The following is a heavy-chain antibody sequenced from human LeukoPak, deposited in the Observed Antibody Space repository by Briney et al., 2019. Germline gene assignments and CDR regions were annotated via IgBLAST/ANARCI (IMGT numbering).Heavy chain of an antibody. J-gene: IGHJ1*01. CDR1: GGSISSYY. D-gene: IGHD2-8*01. CDR2: IYTSGST. V-gene: IGHV4-4*07. Sequence: PSETLSLTCTVSGGSISSYYWSWIRQPAGKGLEWIGRIYTSGSTNYNPSLKSRVTISVDTSKNQFSLKLSSVTAADTAVYYCARGGWYCTNGICYPEYFQHWGQGTLVTVSS. CDR3: ARGGWYCTNGICYPEYFQH.